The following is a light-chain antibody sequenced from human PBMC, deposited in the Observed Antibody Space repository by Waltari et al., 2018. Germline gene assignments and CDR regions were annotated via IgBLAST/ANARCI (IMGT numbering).Light chain of an antibody. V-gene: IGKV3D-15*01. CDR1: ETIGSG. CDR3: QQYNRWPPGT. CDR2: RAS. Sequence: TVVTQSPATLSVSPGERATLSCRTSETIGSGLAWYQQKPGQAPRLLIYRASTRAAGIPDRFSGLGSETEFTLTISSLQSEDSAVYYCQQYNRWPPGTFGQGTKVGI. J-gene: IGKJ1*01.